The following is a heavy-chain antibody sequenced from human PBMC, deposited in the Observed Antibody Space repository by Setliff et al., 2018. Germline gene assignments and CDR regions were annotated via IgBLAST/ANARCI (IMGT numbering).Heavy chain of an antibody. CDR1: GGSVSSTSHY. D-gene: IGHD5-18*01. Sequence: PSETLSLTCNVSGGSVSSTSHYWGWIRQPPGKGMEWIGSVYYSGYTYYNPSLQSRVTISVDMSKNQFSMKLTSVTAADTAVYYCARDRTAYSYGLDVWGQGTTVTVSS. CDR2: VYYSGYT. CDR3: ARDRTAYSYGLDV. J-gene: IGHJ6*02. V-gene: IGHV4-39*07.